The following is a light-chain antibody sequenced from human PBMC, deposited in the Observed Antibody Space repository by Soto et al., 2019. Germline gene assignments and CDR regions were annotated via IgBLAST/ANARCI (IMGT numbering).Light chain of an antibody. CDR2: AAS. CDR3: QQYGYSAT. V-gene: IGKV3-20*01. Sequence: EIVLTQSPGTLSLSPGERATLSCRASQSVTSSYLAWYQQKPGHAPRLLIYAASSRATGIPDRFSGSGSGTDFTLTISRLEPEDFAVYYCQQYGYSATFGGGTKVDSK. CDR1: QSVTSSY. J-gene: IGKJ4*01.